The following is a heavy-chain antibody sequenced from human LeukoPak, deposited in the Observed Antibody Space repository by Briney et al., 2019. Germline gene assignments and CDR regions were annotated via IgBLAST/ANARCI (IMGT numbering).Heavy chain of an antibody. J-gene: IGHJ6*02. CDR2: IYYSGST. CDR1: GGSVSSGSYY. Sequence: PSETLSLTCTVSGGSVSSGSYYWSWIRQPPGKGLEWIGYIYYSGSTNYNPSLKSRVTISVDTSKNQFSLKLSSVTAADTAVYYCARGTYYGPCYYYGMDVWGQGTTVTVSS. CDR3: ARGTYYGPCYYYGMDV. V-gene: IGHV4-61*01. D-gene: IGHD3-10*01.